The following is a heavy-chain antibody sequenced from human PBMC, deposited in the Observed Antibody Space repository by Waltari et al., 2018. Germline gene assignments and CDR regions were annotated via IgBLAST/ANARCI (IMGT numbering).Heavy chain of an antibody. V-gene: IGHV3-48*01. J-gene: IGHJ6*02. CDR1: GFTFSSYS. CDR3: ARDGPGITIFGVVIHGMDV. Sequence: EVQLVESGGGLVQPGGSLRLSCAASGFTFSSYSMNWVRQAPGKGLEWVSYISSSSSTIYYADSVKGRCTISRDNAKNSLYLQMNSLRAEDTAVYYCARDGPGITIFGVVIHGMDVWGQGTTVTVSS. CDR2: ISSSSSTI. D-gene: IGHD3-3*01.